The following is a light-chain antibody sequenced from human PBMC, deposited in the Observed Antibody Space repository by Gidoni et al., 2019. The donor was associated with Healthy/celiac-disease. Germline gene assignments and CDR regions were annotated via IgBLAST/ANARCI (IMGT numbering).Light chain of an antibody. J-gene: IGLJ2*01. V-gene: IGLV3-25*03. CDR2: KDS. Sequence: SYELTQPPSLSVSPGQTARITCSGDALPKQYAYWYQQKPGQAPVLVIYKDSERPSGIPARFSGSSSGTTVTLTISGVQAEDEADYYCQSADSSGTYVVFRGGTKLTVL. CDR3: QSADSSGTYVV. CDR1: ALPKQY.